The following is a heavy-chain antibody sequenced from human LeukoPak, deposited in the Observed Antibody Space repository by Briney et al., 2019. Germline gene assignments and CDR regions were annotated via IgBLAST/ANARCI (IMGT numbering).Heavy chain of an antibody. CDR1: GGSISSGDYY. CDR3: AKVVGATWAFDI. J-gene: IGHJ3*02. Sequence: SETLSLTXTVSGGSISSGDYYWSWIRQPPGKGLEWIGYIYYSGSTYYNPSLKSRVTISVDTSKNQFSLKLSSVTAADTAVYYCAKVVGATWAFDIWGQGTMVTVSS. D-gene: IGHD1-26*01. V-gene: IGHV4-30-4*08. CDR2: IYYSGST.